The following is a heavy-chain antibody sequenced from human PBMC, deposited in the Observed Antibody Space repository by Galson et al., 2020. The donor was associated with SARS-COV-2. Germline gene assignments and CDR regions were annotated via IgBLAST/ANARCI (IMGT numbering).Heavy chain of an antibody. J-gene: IGHJ4*02. CDR2: INPNSGGT. D-gene: IGHD3-10*01. Sequence: ASVKVSCKASGYTFTGYYMHWVRQAPGQGLEWMGWINPNSGGTNYAQKFQGRVTMTRDTSISTAYMELSRLRSDDTAMYYCASARGYHGSGSYYTFDYWGQGTLVTVSS. CDR1: GYTFTGYY. V-gene: IGHV1-2*02. CDR3: ASARGYHGSGSYYTFDY.